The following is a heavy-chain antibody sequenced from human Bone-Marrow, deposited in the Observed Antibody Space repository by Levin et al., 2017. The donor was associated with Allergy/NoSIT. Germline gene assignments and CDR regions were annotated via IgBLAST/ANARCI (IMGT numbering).Heavy chain of an antibody. CDR2: IKEDGSEK. Sequence: PAASVKVSCAASGFTFSNYWMSWVRQTPGKGLEWVANIKEDGSEKSYVDSVKGRFIISRDNVENSLDLQMNSLRGEDTAVYYCATLKADTGYRPLDSWGPGTLVTVSS. CDR3: ATLKADTGYRPLDS. V-gene: IGHV3-7*01. D-gene: IGHD5-12*01. CDR1: GFTFSNYW. J-gene: IGHJ4*02.